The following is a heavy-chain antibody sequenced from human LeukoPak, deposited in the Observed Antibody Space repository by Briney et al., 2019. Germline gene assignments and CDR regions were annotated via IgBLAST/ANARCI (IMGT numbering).Heavy chain of an antibody. Sequence: SETLSLTCTVSGYSISSGYYWGWIRQPPGKGLEWIGSIYHSGSTYYNPSLKSRVTISVDTSKNQFSLKLSSVTAADTAVYYCARVYNWNSSGLGAPRDWGRGTLVTVSS. D-gene: IGHD1-7*01. CDR3: ARVYNWNSSGLGAPRD. J-gene: IGHJ4*02. V-gene: IGHV4-38-2*02. CDR1: GYSISSGYY. CDR2: IYHSGST.